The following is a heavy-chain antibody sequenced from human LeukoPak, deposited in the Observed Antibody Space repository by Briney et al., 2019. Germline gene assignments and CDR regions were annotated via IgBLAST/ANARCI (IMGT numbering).Heavy chain of an antibody. Sequence: ASVKVSCKASVYTFTVYYMHWGRQAPGQGLEWMGWINPNSGGTNYAQKFQGRVTMTRDTSISTAYMELSRLRSDDTAVYYCARSPIVGARYYFDYWGQGTLVTVSS. CDR1: VYTFTVYY. J-gene: IGHJ4*02. CDR2: INPNSGGT. CDR3: ARSPIVGARYYFDY. V-gene: IGHV1-2*02. D-gene: IGHD1-26*01.